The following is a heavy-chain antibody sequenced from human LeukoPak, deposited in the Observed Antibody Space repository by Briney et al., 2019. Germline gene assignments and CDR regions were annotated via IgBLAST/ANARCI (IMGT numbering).Heavy chain of an antibody. V-gene: IGHV3-7*04. CDR1: GFTFSSYW. J-gene: IGHJ4*02. CDR2: IKQDGSEK. CDR3: ARVFLERLTSGYFDN. Sequence: GGSLRLSCAASGFTFSSYWMSWVRQAPGKGLEWVANIKQDGSEKYYVDSVKGRFTISRDNPKNTLYLQMNSLRDDDTAVYYCARVFLERLTSGYFDNWGQGTLVTVSP. D-gene: IGHD3-3*01.